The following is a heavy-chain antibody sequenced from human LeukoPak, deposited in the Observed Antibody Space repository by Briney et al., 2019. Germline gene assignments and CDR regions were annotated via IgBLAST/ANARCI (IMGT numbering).Heavy chain of an antibody. CDR3: AREYMGSYDI. Sequence: GGSLRLSCAASEFTFSGSWMSWVRQAPGKGLEWVANIVKDGSEMYYVDSVKGRFTVSRDNAKNSMYVQMNSLRVEDTAVYYCAREYMGSYDIWGQGTMVTVSS. CDR2: IVKDGSEM. V-gene: IGHV3-7*01. D-gene: IGHD3-10*01. CDR1: EFTFSGSW. J-gene: IGHJ3*02.